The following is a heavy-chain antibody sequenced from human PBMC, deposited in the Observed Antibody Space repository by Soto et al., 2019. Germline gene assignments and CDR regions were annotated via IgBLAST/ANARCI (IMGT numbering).Heavy chain of an antibody. V-gene: IGHV3-7*01. Sequence: GGSLRLSCAASGFTFSTYWMSWVRQGPGKGLEWVANIKQDGSEKWYVDSVKGRFTISRDNAKKTLYLQMNSLRAEDTAVYYCARDWAIAYSGFDPWGQGTLVTVSS. CDR2: IKQDGSEK. CDR3: ARDWAIAYSGFDP. D-gene: IGHD2-2*02. J-gene: IGHJ5*02. CDR1: GFTFSTYW.